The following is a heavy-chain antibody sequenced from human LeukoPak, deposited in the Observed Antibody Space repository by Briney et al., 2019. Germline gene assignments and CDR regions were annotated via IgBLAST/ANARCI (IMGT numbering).Heavy chain of an antibody. V-gene: IGHV3-23*01. D-gene: IGHD3-22*01. CDR3: AKRGVVIRVILVGFHKEAYYFDS. J-gene: IGHJ4*02. CDR1: GITLSNYG. CDR2: ISGSGGGT. Sequence: GGSLRLSCAVSGITLSNYGMSWVRQAPGKGLEWIAGISGSGGGTNYADSVKGRFTISRDNPKNTLFLQMNNLRAEDTAVYFCAKRGVVIRVILVGFHKEAYYFDSWGQGALVTVSS.